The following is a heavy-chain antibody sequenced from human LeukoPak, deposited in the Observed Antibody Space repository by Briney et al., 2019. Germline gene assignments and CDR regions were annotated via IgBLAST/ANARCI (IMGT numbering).Heavy chain of an antibody. V-gene: IGHV3-48*03. J-gene: IGHJ6*04. D-gene: IGHD1-1*01. CDR3: ARERGYNWNDGGYGDV. CDR1: GFTFSSYE. Sequence: LAGGSLRLSCAASGFTFSSYEMNWVRQAPGKGLKWVSYISSSGSTIYYADSVKGRFTISRDNAKNSLYLQMNSLRAEDTAVYYCARERGYNWNDGGYGDVWGKGTTVTISS. CDR2: ISSSGSTI.